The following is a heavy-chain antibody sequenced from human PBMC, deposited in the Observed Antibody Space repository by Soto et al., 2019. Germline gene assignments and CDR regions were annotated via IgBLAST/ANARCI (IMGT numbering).Heavy chain of an antibody. V-gene: IGHV3-7*05. CDR2: IKQDGSER. CDR3: ERDEVGGYFES. CDR1: GFNFRNYW. Sequence: EVQLVDSGGALVQPGGSLRLSCEASGFNFRNYWLSWVRQTPGKGLEWVANIKQDGSERYYADSVEGRFTISRDNAKNSVYLKKNSRRDEDTALCSCERDEVGGYFESWGRGSLIPVPS. J-gene: IGHJ4*02. D-gene: IGHD3-9*01.